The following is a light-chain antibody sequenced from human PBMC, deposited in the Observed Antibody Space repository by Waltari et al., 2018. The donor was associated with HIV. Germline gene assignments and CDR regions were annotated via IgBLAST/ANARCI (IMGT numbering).Light chain of an antibody. CDR2: GAS. CDR1: QTGSSTF. Sequence: EVVLTQSPGTLSLSPGERSTLSCRASQTGSSTFLAWYQQKPCQAPRLLIYGASTRATGIPDRFSGSGSGTDFTLTISRLEPEDFAVYYCQQYGSFPRTFGQGTKVEIK. J-gene: IGKJ1*01. CDR3: QQYGSFPRT. V-gene: IGKV3-20*01.